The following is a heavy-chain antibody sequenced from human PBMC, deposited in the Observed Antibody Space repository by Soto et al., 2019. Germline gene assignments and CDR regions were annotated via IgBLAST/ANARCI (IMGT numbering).Heavy chain of an antibody. Sequence: SETLSLTCTVSGGSISSYYWSWIRQPPGKGLEWIGYIYYSGSTNYNPSLKSRVTISVDTSKNQFSLKLSSVTAADTAVYYCARGLRFLEWSNWFGPWGQGTLVTVSS. D-gene: IGHD3-3*01. CDR3: ARGLRFLEWSNWFGP. CDR1: GGSISSYY. CDR2: IYYSGST. V-gene: IGHV4-59*01. J-gene: IGHJ5*02.